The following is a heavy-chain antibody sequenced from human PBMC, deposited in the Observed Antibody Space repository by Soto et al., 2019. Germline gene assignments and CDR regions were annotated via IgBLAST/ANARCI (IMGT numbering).Heavy chain of an antibody. CDR1: GFTVIRDY. D-gene: IGHD6-25*01. J-gene: IGHJ3*01. CDR2: IYSGGTT. Sequence: EEQLVETGGGLIQPGGSLRLSCAVSGFTVIRDYMNWVRRAPGKGLEWVSVIYSGGTTYHADSVKGRFTISRDNSGNTLFLPLNSLISEDTAMYYCARSTERNAFDLWSQWTMVTVSS. CDR3: ARSTERNAFDL. V-gene: IGHV3-53*02.